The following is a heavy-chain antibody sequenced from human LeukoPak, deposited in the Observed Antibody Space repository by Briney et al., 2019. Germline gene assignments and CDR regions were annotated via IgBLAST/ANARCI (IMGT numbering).Heavy chain of an antibody. CDR2: FSSSSSYI. V-gene: IGHV3-21*01. D-gene: IGHD6-13*01. CDR1: GFTFSSYS. J-gene: IGHJ6*03. Sequence: GGSLRLSCAASGFTFSSYSMNWVRQAPGKGLEWVSSFSSSSSYIYYADSVKGRFTISRDNSQNSLYLQMNSLRAEDTAIYYCARDATTAVGTVYMDVWGKGTTVTISS. CDR3: ARDATTAVGTVYMDV.